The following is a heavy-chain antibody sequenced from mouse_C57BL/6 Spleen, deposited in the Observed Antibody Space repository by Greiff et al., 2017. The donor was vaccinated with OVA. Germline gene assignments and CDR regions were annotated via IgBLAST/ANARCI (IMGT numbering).Heavy chain of an antibody. CDR2: ISDGGSYT. V-gene: IGHV5-4*01. CDR3: ARETAQANYFDY. D-gene: IGHD3-2*02. J-gene: IGHJ2*01. CDR1: GFTFSSYA. Sequence: EVQGVESGGGLVKPGGSLKLSCAASGFTFSSYAMSWVRQTPEKRLEWVATISDGGSYTYYPDNVKGRFTISRDNAKNNLYLQMSHLKSEDTAMYYCARETAQANYFDYWGQGTTLTVSS.